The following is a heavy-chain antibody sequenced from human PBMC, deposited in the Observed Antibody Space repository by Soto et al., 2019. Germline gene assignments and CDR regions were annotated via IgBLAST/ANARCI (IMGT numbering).Heavy chain of an antibody. V-gene: IGHV4-30-2*06. Sequence: SLSLTCTVSGVTLSYGCNSWNWIRLSPGKGREWLGYICHLETTYYNPSFRRRLSLSIDRTRNQFLLSLSSMTSADKTVHHGARGGCYGSYGFWGQGIRVTVSS. CDR1: GVTLSYGCNS. CDR2: ICHLETT. CDR3: ARGGCYGSYGF. J-gene: IGHJ4*02. D-gene: IGHD3-16*01.